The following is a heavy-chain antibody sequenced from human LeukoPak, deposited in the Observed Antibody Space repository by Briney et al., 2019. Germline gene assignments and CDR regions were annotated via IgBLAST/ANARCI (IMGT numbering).Heavy chain of an antibody. CDR2: IFASGSTT. Sequence: GGSLRLSCAASGFTFSGYAMNWVRQAPGKGLEWVSLIFASGSTTKYADSVKGRFTISRDNSKNTLYLQMSSLRAEDTAVYYCARSIQLWTHFDYWGQGTLVTVSS. V-gene: IGHV3-23*05. J-gene: IGHJ4*02. D-gene: IGHD5-18*01. CDR3: ARSIQLWTHFDY. CDR1: GFTFSGYA.